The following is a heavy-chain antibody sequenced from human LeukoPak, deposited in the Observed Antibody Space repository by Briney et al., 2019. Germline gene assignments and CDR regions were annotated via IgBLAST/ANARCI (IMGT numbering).Heavy chain of an antibody. J-gene: IGHJ4*02. D-gene: IGHD3-9*01. V-gene: IGHV3-30*02. CDR2: IRYDGSNK. CDR1: GFTFSSYG. CDR3: ARETGTPTLDYFDY. Sequence: GGSLRLSCAASGFTFSSYGMHWVRQAPGKGLEWVAFIRYDGSNKYYADSVKGRFTISRDNSKNTLYLQMNSLRVEDTAVYYCARETGTPTLDYFDYWGQGILVTVSS.